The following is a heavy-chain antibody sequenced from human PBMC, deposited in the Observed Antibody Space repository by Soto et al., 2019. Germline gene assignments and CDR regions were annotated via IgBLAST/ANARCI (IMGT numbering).Heavy chain of an antibody. CDR3: AKEPITTPTIVSSPKQYYYYYGMDV. D-gene: IGHD3-22*01. CDR1: GFTFSSYG. CDR2: ISYDGSNK. Sequence: PGGPLRLSCAASGFTFSSYGMHWVRQAPGKGLEWVAVISYDGSNKYYADSVKGRFTISRDNSKNTLYLQMNSLRAEDTAVYYCAKEPITTPTIVSSPKQYYYYYGMDVWGQGTTVTVSS. V-gene: IGHV3-30*18. J-gene: IGHJ6*02.